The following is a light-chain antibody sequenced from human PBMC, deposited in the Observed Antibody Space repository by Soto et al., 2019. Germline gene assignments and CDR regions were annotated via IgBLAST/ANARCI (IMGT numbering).Light chain of an antibody. Sequence: EIVMTQSPVTLSVSPGERVTLSCRASQSVSSNLAWYQQKPGQAPRLLIYAASTRATGIPARFSGSGSGTELTLAISSLQSEDFAVYYCQQYINWPPTFTFGQGTKLEIK. CDR3: QQYINWPPTFT. CDR1: QSVSSN. J-gene: IGKJ2*01. V-gene: IGKV3-15*01. CDR2: AAS.